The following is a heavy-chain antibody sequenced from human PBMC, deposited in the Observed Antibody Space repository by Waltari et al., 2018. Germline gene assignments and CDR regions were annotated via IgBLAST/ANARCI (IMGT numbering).Heavy chain of an antibody. D-gene: IGHD2-2*02. CDR1: GFTFSSYG. Sequence: QVQLVESGGGVVQPGGYLRLSCAASGFTFSSYGMHWVRQAPGKGLERVAFRRYDGSKKYYADSVKGRFTSSRDNSKNTLYLQMNSLRAEDTAVYYCAKDLVPAAIRGIFQHWGQGTLVTVSS. J-gene: IGHJ1*01. CDR2: RRYDGSKK. CDR3: AKDLVPAAIRGIFQH. V-gene: IGHV3-30*02.